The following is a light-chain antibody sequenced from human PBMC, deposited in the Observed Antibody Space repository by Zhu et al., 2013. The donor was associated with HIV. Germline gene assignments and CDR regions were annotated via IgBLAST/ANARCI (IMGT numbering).Light chain of an antibody. CDR1: QSVTSD. CDR3: QQYNDWPRT. J-gene: IGKJ1*01. CDR2: AAS. V-gene: IGKV3-15*01. Sequence: EIVMTQSPATLSVSPGERVTLSCRASQSVTSDLAWYQQKPGQAPRLLIYAASTRATDVPARFSGSGSGAEFTLTISSLQSEDFALYYCQQYNDWPRTFGQGTKVE.